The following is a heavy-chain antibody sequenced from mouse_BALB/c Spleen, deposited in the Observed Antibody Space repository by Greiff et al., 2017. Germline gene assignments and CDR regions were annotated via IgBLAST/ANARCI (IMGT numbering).Heavy chain of an antibody. CDR1: GFTFSSYA. V-gene: IGHV5-9-4*01. Sequence: EVQLVESGGGLVKPGGSLKLSCAASGFTFSSYAMSWVRQSPEKRLEWVAEISSGGSYTYYPDTVTGRFTISRDNAKNTLYLEMSSLRSEDTAMYYCAREDYGLFAYWGQGTLVTVSA. J-gene: IGHJ3*01. CDR3: AREDYGLFAY. CDR2: ISSGGSYT. D-gene: IGHD1-2*01.